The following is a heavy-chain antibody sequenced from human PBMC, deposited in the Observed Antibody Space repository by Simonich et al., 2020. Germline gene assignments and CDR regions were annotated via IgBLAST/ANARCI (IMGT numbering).Heavy chain of an antibody. CDR2: IVSSSSYI. V-gene: IGHV3-21*01. CDR3: ARDTSYYGSGSYYFDY. J-gene: IGHJ4*02. CDR1: GFTFSSYS. D-gene: IGHD3-10*01. Sequence: GGGLVKPGGSLRLSCAASGFTFSSYSMNWVRQGPGKGLEWVSSIVSSSSYIYYADSVKGRFTIPRDNAKNSLYLQMNSLRAEDTAVYYCARDTSYYGSGSYYFDYWGQGTLVTVSS.